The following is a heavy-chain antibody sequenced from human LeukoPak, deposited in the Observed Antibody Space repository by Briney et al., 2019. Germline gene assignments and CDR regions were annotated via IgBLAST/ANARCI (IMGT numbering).Heavy chain of an antibody. CDR3: ARRVAARRVDDY. CDR1: GYTFTSYD. Sequence: GASVKVSCKASGYTFTSYDINWVRQATGQGLEWMGWMNPNSGNTGYAQKFQGRVTMTRNTSISTAYVELSSLRSEDTAVYYCARRVAARRVDDYWGQGTLVTVSS. J-gene: IGHJ4*02. V-gene: IGHV1-8*01. D-gene: IGHD6-6*01. CDR2: MNPNSGNT.